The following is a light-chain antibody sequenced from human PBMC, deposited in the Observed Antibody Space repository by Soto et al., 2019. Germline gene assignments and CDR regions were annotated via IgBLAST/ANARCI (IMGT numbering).Light chain of an antibody. CDR3: QHSYTTPRT. Sequence: DIQMTQSPSSLSTYIGDRVTITCRAGHSINTYLNWYQQKPGKDPDLLIYADSTLQIRIPSRFISSGSRTDFTLNISILQPADFTTYYCQHSYTTPRTFGQGTQVEIK. CDR2: ADS. CDR1: HSINTY. V-gene: IGKV1-39*01. J-gene: IGKJ1*01.